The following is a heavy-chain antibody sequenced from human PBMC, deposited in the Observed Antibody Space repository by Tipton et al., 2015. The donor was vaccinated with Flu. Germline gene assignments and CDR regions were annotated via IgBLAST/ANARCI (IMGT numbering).Heavy chain of an antibody. D-gene: IGHD6-19*01. CDR3: GRHGSMAVADSEYFQN. J-gene: IGHJ1*01. Sequence: QLVQSGAEVKKPGESLKISCKGSGYSFTSYWIGWVRRMPGKGLEWMGIIYPGDSDTRYSPSFQGQVTISADKSISTAYLQWSRLKASDTAMYYCGRHGSMAVADSEYFQNWGQGTLVAVSS. CDR2: IYPGDSDT. V-gene: IGHV5-51*01. CDR1: GYSFTSYW.